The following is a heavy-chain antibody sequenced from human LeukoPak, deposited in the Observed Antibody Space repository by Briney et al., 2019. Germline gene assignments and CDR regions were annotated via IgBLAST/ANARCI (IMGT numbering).Heavy chain of an antibody. CDR1: GGSFSGYY. CDR2: INHSGST. Sequence: SETLSLTCAVYGGSFSGYYWSWIRQPPGKGLEWIGEINHSGSTNYNPSLKSRVTISVDTSKNQFSLKLSSVTAADTAVYYCARGHRWLRLRYYYYYMDVWGKETTVTVSS. CDR3: ARGHRWLRLRYYYYYMDV. V-gene: IGHV4-34*01. J-gene: IGHJ6*03. D-gene: IGHD5-12*01.